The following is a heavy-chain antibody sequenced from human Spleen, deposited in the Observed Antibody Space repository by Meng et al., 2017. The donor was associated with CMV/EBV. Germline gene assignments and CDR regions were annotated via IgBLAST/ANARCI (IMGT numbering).Heavy chain of an antibody. CDR2: ISYDGSNK. Sequence: GESLKISCAASGFTFSSYAMHWVRQAPGKGLEWVAVISYDGSNKYYADSVKGRFTISRDNSKNTLYLQMNSLRAEDTAVYYCAREPVMTTVTSPLTYGMDVWGQGTTVTVSS. CDR3: AREPVMTTVTSPLTYGMDV. J-gene: IGHJ6*02. CDR1: GFTFSSYA. V-gene: IGHV3-30-3*01. D-gene: IGHD4-17*01.